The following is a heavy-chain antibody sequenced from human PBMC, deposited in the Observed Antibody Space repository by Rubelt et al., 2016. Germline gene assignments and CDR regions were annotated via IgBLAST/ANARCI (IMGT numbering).Heavy chain of an antibody. CDR3: AKGGAYSGSYSDDY. D-gene: IGHD1-26*01. Sequence: GGGLVQPGGSLRLSCAASGFTFSGYAMSWVRQAPGKGLEWVSAISGSGGSTAYADSVKGRFTISRENPKNKLYLQMNSLRAEDTAVYYCAKGGAYSGSYSDDYWGQGTLVTVSS. J-gene: IGHJ4*02. CDR2: ISGSGGST. V-gene: IGHV3-23*01. CDR1: GFTFSGYA.